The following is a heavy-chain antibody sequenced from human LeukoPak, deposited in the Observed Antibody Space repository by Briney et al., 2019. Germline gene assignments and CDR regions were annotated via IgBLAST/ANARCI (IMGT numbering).Heavy chain of an antibody. V-gene: IGHV4-38-2*02. Sequence: SETLSLTCTVSGYSISSGYDWGWMRQAPGQGLEWLGSISQSGNSYNNQSLKSRVTLSVDTSKNQVSLKMTSVTAADTAVYYCARSEITDYFKYWGQGILVTVSS. D-gene: IGHD3-9*01. CDR1: GYSISSGYD. CDR3: ARSEITDYFKY. CDR2: ISQSGNS. J-gene: IGHJ4*02.